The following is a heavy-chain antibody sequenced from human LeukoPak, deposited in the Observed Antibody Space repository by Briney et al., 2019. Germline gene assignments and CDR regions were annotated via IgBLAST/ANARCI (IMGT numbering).Heavy chain of an antibody. CDR3: ARGGVDWTFDY. CDR1: GGSISNYY. CDR2: IYTSGST. D-gene: IGHD3-9*01. Sequence: PSETLPLTCTVSGGSISNYYWSWIRQPAGKGLEWIGHIYTSGSTNYNPSLKSRVTMSVDTSKNQFSLNLSSVTAADTAVYYCARGGVDWTFDYWGQGTLVTVSS. J-gene: IGHJ4*02. V-gene: IGHV4-4*07.